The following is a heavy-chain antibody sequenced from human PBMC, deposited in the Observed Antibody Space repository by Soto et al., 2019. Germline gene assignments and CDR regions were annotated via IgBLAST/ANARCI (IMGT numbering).Heavy chain of an antibody. J-gene: IGHJ3*02. V-gene: IGHV3-21*04. CDR1: GFTFISYT. CDR2: ITSSGDYI. Sequence: GGSLRLSCAASGFTFISYTMNWVRQAPGKGLEWVSSITSSGDYIYYGDSVKGRFSISRDNANNSLYLQMNSLRAEDTAMYYCAKGTYVNDAFEIWGQGTMVTV. CDR3: AKGTYVNDAFEI. D-gene: IGHD3-16*01.